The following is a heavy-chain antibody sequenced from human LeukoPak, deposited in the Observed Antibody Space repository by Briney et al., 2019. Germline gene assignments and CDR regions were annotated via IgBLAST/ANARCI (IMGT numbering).Heavy chain of an antibody. Sequence: HSGGSLRLSCAASGFTFSSYSMNWVRQAPGKGLEWVSYISSSSSTIYYADSVKGRFTISRDNAKNSLYLQMNSLRAEDTAVYYCAKNGWLRSSGLWGDYWGQGALVTFSS. CDR2: ISSSSSTI. V-gene: IGHV3-48*01. CDR3: AKNGWLRSSGLWGDY. D-gene: IGHD5-12*01. J-gene: IGHJ4*02. CDR1: GFTFSSYS.